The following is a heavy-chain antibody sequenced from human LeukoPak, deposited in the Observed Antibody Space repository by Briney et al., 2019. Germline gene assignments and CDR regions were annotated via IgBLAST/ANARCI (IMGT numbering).Heavy chain of an antibody. CDR1: GGSISSYY. Sequence: PSETLSLTCTVSGGSISSYYWSWIRQPPGKGLEWIGYISYSGTTNYNPSLKSRVTISVAPSKSQFSLKLSSVTAADTAVYYCTRSGSYHNWFDPWGQGTLVTVSS. J-gene: IGHJ5*02. V-gene: IGHV4-59*01. D-gene: IGHD1-26*01. CDR2: ISYSGTT. CDR3: TRSGSYHNWFDP.